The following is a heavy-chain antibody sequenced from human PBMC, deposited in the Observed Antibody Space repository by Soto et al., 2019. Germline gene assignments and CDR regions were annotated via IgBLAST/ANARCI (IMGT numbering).Heavy chain of an antibody. V-gene: IGHV3-30-3*01. CDR3: ARVGEELGYYGMDV. Sequence: PGGSLRLSCAASGFTFSSYAMHWVRQAPGKGLEWVAVISYDGSNKYYADSVKGRFTISRDNSKNTLYLQMNSLRAEDTAVYYCARVGEELGYYGMDVWGQGTTVTVSS. CDR1: GFTFSSYA. D-gene: IGHD3-10*01. J-gene: IGHJ6*02. CDR2: ISYDGSNK.